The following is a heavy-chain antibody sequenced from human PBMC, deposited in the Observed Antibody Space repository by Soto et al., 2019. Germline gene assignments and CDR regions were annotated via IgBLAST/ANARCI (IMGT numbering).Heavy chain of an antibody. CDR1: GYDFSSYA. CDR3: AREIVLVPAALYNWFDP. V-gene: IGHV1-3*04. Sequence: ASVKVSCKVSGYDFSSYAMHWVRQAPGQRLEWMGWINIGSGNTEYSQNFQDRITMTRDTSSSTVYMELNSLKSEDTAVYYCAREIVLVPAALYNWFDPWGQGTLVTVSS. J-gene: IGHJ5*02. D-gene: IGHD2-2*01. CDR2: INIGSGNT.